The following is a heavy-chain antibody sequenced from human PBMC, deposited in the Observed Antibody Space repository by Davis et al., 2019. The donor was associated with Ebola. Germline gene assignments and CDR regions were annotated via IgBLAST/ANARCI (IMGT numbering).Heavy chain of an antibody. J-gene: IGHJ6*02. CDR1: GFTFSDHY. Sequence: GGSLRLSCVVSGFTFSDHYMDWVRQAPGKGLEWVGRTRNKANSYTTAYAASVKGRFTISRDDSKNSQYLQMSSLKTEDTAVYYCARGQAYGSGSYYYYYYYGMDVWGQGTTVTVSS. CDR2: TRNKANSYTT. V-gene: IGHV3-72*01. CDR3: ARGQAYGSGSYYYYYYYGMDV. D-gene: IGHD3-10*01.